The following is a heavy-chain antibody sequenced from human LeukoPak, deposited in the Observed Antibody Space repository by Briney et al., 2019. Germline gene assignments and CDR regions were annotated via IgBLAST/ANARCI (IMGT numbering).Heavy chain of an antibody. V-gene: IGHV1-8*01. Sequence: ASVKVSCKASGYTYTSYDINWVRQATGQGLEWVGWMNPNSGNTGSAQKFQGRVSMTRDTSISTAYMELSSLRSEDTAIYYCARAAGDLDYWGQGTLVTVSS. CDR3: ARAAGDLDY. J-gene: IGHJ4*02. CDR2: MNPNSGNT. CDR1: GYTYTSYD.